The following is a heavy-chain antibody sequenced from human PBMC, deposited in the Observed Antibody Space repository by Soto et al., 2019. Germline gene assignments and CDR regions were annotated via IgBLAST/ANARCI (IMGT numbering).Heavy chain of an antibody. CDR3: ASPNWNYNY. CDR1: CGSISSSSYY. Sequence: SETLSLTCTVSCGSISSSSYYWGWIRQSPGKGLEWIGSIYYSGSTYYNPSLKSRVTISVDTSKNQFSLKLSSVTAADTAVYYCASPNWNYNYWGQGTLVTVSS. J-gene: IGHJ4*02. CDR2: IYYSGST. D-gene: IGHD1-7*01. V-gene: IGHV4-39*01.